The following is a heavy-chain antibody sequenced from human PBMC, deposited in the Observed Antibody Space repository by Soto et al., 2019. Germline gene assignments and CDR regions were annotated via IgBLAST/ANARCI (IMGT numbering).Heavy chain of an antibody. CDR2: INHSGST. CDR3: ARGTDAPDKCYFDS. Sequence: PSETLSLTCAVYGGSFTGYYWTWIRQPPGKGLEWIGEINHSGSTNYNPSLRSRVTISVDTSKNQFSLKLTSVTAADTAVYYCARGTDAPDKCYFDSWGLGTLVTVSS. J-gene: IGHJ4*02. V-gene: IGHV4-34*01. CDR1: GGSFTGYY.